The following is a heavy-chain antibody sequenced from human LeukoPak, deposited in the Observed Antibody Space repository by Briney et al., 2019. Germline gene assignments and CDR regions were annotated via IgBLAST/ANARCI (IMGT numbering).Heavy chain of an antibody. CDR2: IYYSGST. Sequence: KTSETLSLTCTVSGGSISSYYWSWIRQPPGKGLEWIGYIYYSGSTNYNPSLKSRVTISVDTSKNQFSLKLSSVTAADTAVYYCAREGQQLVPPFDYWGQGTLVTVSS. D-gene: IGHD6-6*01. CDR3: AREGQQLVPPFDY. CDR1: GGSISSYY. V-gene: IGHV4-59*01. J-gene: IGHJ4*02.